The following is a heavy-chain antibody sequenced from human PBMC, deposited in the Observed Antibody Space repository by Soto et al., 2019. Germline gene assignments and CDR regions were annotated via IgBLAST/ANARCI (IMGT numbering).Heavy chain of an antibody. V-gene: IGHV4-59*01. D-gene: IGHD4-17*01. CDR2: IYYSGST. CDR3: ARIPYGDYYYFDY. J-gene: IGHJ4*02. CDR1: GGSISSYY. Sequence: SETLSLTCTVSGGSISSYYWSWIRQPPGKGLEWIGYIYYSGSTNYNPSLKSRVTISVDTSKNQFSLKLSSVTAADTAVYYCARIPYGDYYYFDYWGQGTLVTVPQ.